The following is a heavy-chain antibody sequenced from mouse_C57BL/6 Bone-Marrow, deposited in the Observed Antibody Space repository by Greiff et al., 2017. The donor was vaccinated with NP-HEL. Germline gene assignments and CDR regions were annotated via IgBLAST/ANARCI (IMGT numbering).Heavy chain of an antibody. D-gene: IGHD2-2*01. V-gene: IGHV1-69*01. CDR3: AHGVTSFDY. CDR1: GYTFTSYW. Sequence: VQLQQPGAELVMPGASVKLSCKASGYTFTSYWMHWVKQRPGQGLEWIGEIDPSDSYTNYNQKFKGKSTLTVDKSSSTAYMQLSSLTSEDSAVYYCAHGVTSFDYWGQGTTLTVSS. J-gene: IGHJ2*01. CDR2: IDPSDSYT.